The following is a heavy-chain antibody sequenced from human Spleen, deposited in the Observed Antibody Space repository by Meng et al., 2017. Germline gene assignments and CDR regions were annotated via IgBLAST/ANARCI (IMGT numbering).Heavy chain of an antibody. CDR1: GGSFSDYY. CDR2: INLSGST. CDR3: ARGPTTMAHDFDY. J-gene: IGHJ4*02. D-gene: IGHD4-11*01. V-gene: IGHV4-34*01. Sequence: QVQLQQWGAGLLKPSETLSLTCVVSGGSFSDYYWSWIRQPPGKGLEWIGEINLSGSTNYNPSLESRATISVDTSQNNLSLKLSSVTAADSAVYYCARGPTTMAHDFDYWGQGTLVTVSS.